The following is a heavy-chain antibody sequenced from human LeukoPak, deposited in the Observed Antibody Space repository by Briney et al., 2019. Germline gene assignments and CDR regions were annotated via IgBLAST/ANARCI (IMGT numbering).Heavy chain of an antibody. D-gene: IGHD1-1*01. Sequence: PGGPLRLSCAASGFTFSSYAMNWVRQAPGKGLEWVSAVNGDNSIKKYADSVEGRFTISRDNSKNTLYLQMNSLRVDDTAIYYCAKGTTTPGFLDYWGQGTLVTVSS. CDR1: GFTFSSYA. CDR3: AKGTTTPGFLDY. J-gene: IGHJ4*02. V-gene: IGHV3-23*01. CDR2: VNGDNSIK.